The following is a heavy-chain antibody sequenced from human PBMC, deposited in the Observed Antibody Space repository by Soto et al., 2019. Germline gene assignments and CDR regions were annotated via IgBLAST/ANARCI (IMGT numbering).Heavy chain of an antibody. J-gene: IGHJ4*02. CDR3: AKDHPVIEVVKVFEY. D-gene: IGHD3-22*01. CDR1: GFRFSSYA. CDR2: ISGSGTKT. Sequence: GSLILSCAASGFRFSSYAMIWVRQAPWKGLDWVSAISGSGTKTHYADSVKGRFTISRDNSKNTLYLQMNSLRAEDTAVYYCAKDHPVIEVVKVFEYWGRGALVTVSS. V-gene: IGHV3-23*01.